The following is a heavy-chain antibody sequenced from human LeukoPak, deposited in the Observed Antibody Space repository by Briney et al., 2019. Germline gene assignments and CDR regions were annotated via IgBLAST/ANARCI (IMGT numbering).Heavy chain of an antibody. D-gene: IGHD6-13*01. V-gene: IGHV3-15*01. J-gene: IGHJ4*02. CDR1: GFTFSSYA. Sequence: GGSLRLSCAASGFTFSSYAMSWVRQAPRKGLEWVGRIKSKTDGGTTDYAAPVKGRFTISRDDSKNTLYLQMNSLKTEDTAVYYCTTDTTGYSSSWSGDYFDYWGQGTLVTVSS. CDR3: TTDTTGYSSSWSGDYFDY. CDR2: IKSKTDGGTT.